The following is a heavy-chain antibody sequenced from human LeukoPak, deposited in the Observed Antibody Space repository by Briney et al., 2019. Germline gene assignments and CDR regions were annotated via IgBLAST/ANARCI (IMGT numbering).Heavy chain of an antibody. CDR2: MKYDGSEK. CDR1: GFTFSSYW. D-gene: IGHD6-13*01. J-gene: IGHJ4*02. CDR3: ARDIEAAGLFLDY. V-gene: IGHV3-7*01. Sequence: GGSLRLSCAASGFTFSSYWLSWDRQAPGRGLEWVANMKYDGSEKYYVDSVKGRFTISRDNSKNSLYLQMNSLRAEDTAVYYCARDIEAAGLFLDYWGQGTPVTVSS.